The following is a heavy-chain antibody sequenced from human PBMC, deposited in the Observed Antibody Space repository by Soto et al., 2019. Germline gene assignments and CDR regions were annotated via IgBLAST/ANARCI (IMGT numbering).Heavy chain of an antibody. CDR1: GFTCSSYG. J-gene: IGHJ3*02. Sequence: RAVRVSCAESGFTCSSYGMHWVRQAPGKGLEWVAVIWYDGSNKYYADSVKGRFTISRDNSKNTLYLQMNSLRAEDTAVYYCARGGGSYFSVFGAFDIWGQGTMVTVSS. CDR3: ARGGGSYFSVFGAFDI. D-gene: IGHD1-26*01. V-gene: IGHV3-33*01. CDR2: IWYDGSNK.